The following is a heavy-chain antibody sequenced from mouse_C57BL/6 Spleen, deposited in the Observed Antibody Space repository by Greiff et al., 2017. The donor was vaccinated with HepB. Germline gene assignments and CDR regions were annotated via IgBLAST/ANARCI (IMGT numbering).Heavy chain of an antibody. D-gene: IGHD1-1*01. CDR2: IYPRSGNT. CDR3: FYGSSLYAMDY. CDR1: GYTFTSYG. V-gene: IGHV1-81*01. Sequence: QVQLKQSGAELARPGASVKLSCKASGYTFTSYGISWVKQSTGQGLEWIGEIYPRSGNTYYNEKFKGKATITADTSSNTAYLQLSSLTSEDTAVYYCFYGSSLYAMDYWGQGTSVTVSS. J-gene: IGHJ4*01.